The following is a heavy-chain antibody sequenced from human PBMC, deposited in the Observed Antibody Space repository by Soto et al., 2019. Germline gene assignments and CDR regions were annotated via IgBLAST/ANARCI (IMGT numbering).Heavy chain of an antibody. CDR3: APAVGLRAVAAGN. Sequence: QLQLQESGSGLVKPSQTLSLTCAVSGGSISSGGYSWSWIRQPPGKGLEWIGYIYHSGSTYYNPSLQSRVTISVDRSTKQVFLKLSSVTAADTAVYYCAPAVGLRAVAAGNWGQGTLVTVSS. J-gene: IGHJ4*02. CDR1: GGSISSGGYS. D-gene: IGHD6-19*01. V-gene: IGHV4-30-2*01. CDR2: IYHSGST.